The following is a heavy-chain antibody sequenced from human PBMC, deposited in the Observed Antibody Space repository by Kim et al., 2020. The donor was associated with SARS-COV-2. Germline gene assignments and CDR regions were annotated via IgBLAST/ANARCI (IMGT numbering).Heavy chain of an antibody. CDR2: IYYSGST. Sequence: SETLSLTCTVSGGSISSGGYYWSWIRQHPGKGLEWIGYIYYSGSTYYNPSLKSRVTISVDTSKNQFSLKLSSVTAADTAVYYCARIKRSVLRFLEWGYYMDVWGKGTTVTVSS. J-gene: IGHJ6*03. V-gene: IGHV4-31*03. CDR1: GGSISSGGYY. D-gene: IGHD3-3*01. CDR3: ARIKRSVLRFLEWGYYMDV.